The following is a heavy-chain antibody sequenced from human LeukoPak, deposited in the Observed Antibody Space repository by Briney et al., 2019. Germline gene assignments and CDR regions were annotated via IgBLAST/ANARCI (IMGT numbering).Heavy chain of an antibody. CDR1: GFTFSSYE. CDR3: ARVGAYYDSSGDAFDI. D-gene: IGHD3-22*01. V-gene: IGHV3-48*03. J-gene: IGHJ3*02. CDR2: ISSSGSTI. Sequence: KTGGSLRLSCAASGFTFSSYEMNWVRQAPGKGLEWVSYISSSGSTIYYADSVKGRFTISRDNAKNSLYLQMNSLRAEDTAVYYCARVGAYYDSSGDAFDIWGQGTMVTVSS.